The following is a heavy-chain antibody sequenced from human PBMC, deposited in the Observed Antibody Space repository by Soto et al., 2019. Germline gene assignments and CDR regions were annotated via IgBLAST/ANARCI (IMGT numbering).Heavy chain of an antibody. CDR3: AKDLEEQLARWNWFDP. Sequence: GGSLRLSCAASGFTFSSYAMSWVRQAPGKGLEWVSAISGSGGSTYYADSVKGRFTISRDNPKNTLYLQMNSLRAEDTAVYYCAKDLEEQLARWNWFDPWGQGTLVTVSS. V-gene: IGHV3-23*01. CDR1: GFTFSSYA. CDR2: ISGSGGST. J-gene: IGHJ5*02. D-gene: IGHD6-6*01.